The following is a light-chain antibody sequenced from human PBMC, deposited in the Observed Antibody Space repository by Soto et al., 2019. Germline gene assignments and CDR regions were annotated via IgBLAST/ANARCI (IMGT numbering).Light chain of an antibody. CDR2: ATS. Sequence: EIVVTQSPATLSVSPGERATLSCRASQSVGNNFAWYQQKPGQAPRLLIFATSTRATGVPARCSGSGSGTEFTLTICSLQSEDFAVYYCQQYGDWPLTCGGGAKVEIE. CDR3: QQYGDWPLT. CDR1: QSVGNN. J-gene: IGKJ4*01. V-gene: IGKV3-15*01.